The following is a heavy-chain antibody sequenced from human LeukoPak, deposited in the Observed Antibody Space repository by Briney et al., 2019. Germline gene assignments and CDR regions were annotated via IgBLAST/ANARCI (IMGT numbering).Heavy chain of an antibody. V-gene: IGHV4-61*01. CDR1: GGSFSSGSYY. Sequence: SETLSLTCTVSGGSFSSGSYYWSWIRQPPGKGLEWIGYIYYSGSTNYNPSLKSRVTISVDTSKNQFSLKLSSVTAADTAVYYCARRGARPVDYYYGMDVWGQGTTVTVSS. J-gene: IGHJ6*02. CDR3: ARRGARPVDYYYGMDV. D-gene: IGHD1-26*01. CDR2: IYYSGST.